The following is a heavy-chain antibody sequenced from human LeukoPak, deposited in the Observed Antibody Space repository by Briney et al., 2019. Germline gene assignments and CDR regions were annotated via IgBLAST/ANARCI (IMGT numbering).Heavy chain of an antibody. V-gene: IGHV3-48*01. CDR3: ARDRGQTGYYWSYYYYMDV. D-gene: IGHD3-9*01. CDR2: ISGGSSTM. J-gene: IGHJ6*03. Sequence: PGGSLRLSCAASGFTFSDYSMNWVRQAPGKGLEWVSYISGGSSTMYYADPVKGRFTISRDNAKNSLYLQMNSLRAEDTAVYYCARDRGQTGYYWSYYYYMDVWGIGTTVTVSS. CDR1: GFTFSDYS.